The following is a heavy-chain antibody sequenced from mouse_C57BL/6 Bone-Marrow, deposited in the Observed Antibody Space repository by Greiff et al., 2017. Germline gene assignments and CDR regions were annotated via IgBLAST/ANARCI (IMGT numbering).Heavy chain of an antibody. D-gene: IGHD1-1*01. J-gene: IGHJ1*03. CDR1: GFTFSSYA. Sequence: EVQLVESGGGLVKPGGSLKLSCAASGFTFSSYAMSWVRQTPEKRLEWVATISDGGSYTYYPDNVKGRFTISRDNAKNNLYLQMSHLKSEDTAMYYCARDSTTVRRDWYFDVWGTGTTVTVSS. V-gene: IGHV5-4*01. CDR3: ARDSTTVRRDWYFDV. CDR2: ISDGGSYT.